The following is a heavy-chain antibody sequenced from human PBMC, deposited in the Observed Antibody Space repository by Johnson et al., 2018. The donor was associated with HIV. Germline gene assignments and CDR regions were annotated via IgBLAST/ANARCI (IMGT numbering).Heavy chain of an antibody. CDR2: ISSSGSTI. Sequence: QVQLVESGGGLVKPGGSLRLSCAASGFTFSDYYMSWIRQAPGKGLEWVSYISSSGSTIYYADSVKGRFTISRDNAKNSLYLQMNSLRAEDTAVYYCARESVTPPQLSYIDPYDAFDIWGQGTMVTVSS. V-gene: IGHV3-11*04. CDR3: ARESVTPPQLSYIDPYDAFDI. CDR1: GFTFSDYY. J-gene: IGHJ3*02. D-gene: IGHD5-24*01.